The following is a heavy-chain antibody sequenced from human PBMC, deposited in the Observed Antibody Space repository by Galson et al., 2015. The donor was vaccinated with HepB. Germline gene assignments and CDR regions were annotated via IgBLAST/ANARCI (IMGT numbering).Heavy chain of an antibody. V-gene: IGHV3-43*01. CDR2: ISWDGGST. CDR1: GFTFDDYT. CDR3: AKDGIAAAGKAELDY. J-gene: IGHJ4*02. D-gene: IGHD6-13*01. Sequence: SLRLSCAASGFTFDDYTMHWVRQAPGKGLEWVSLISWDGGSTYYADSVKGRFTISRDNSKNSQYLQMNSLRTEDTALYYCAKDGIAAAGKAELDYWGQGTLVTVSS.